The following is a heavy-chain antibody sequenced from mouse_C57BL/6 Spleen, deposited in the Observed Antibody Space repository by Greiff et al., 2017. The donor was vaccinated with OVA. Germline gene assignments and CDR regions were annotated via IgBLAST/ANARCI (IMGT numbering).Heavy chain of an antibody. Sequence: VQLQQSGPELVKPGASVTISCKASGYSFTGYYMHWVKQSPEKSLEWIGEIDPSTGGTTYTPKFKAKATLTVDTSSSTAYMQLKSLTSDDSAVYYYARDYSNYPYYAMDYWGQGTSVTVSS. V-gene: IGHV1-42*01. CDR3: ARDYSNYPYYAMDY. CDR1: GYSFTGYY. J-gene: IGHJ4*01. CDR2: IDPSTGGT. D-gene: IGHD2-5*01.